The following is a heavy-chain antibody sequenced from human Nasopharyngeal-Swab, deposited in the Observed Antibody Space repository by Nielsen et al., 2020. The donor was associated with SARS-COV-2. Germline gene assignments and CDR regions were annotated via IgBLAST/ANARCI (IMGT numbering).Heavy chain of an antibody. CDR2: INSDGSST. V-gene: IGHV3-74*01. CDR1: GFTFSSYG. J-gene: IGHJ4*02. CDR3: ARSPTDYSNYAFDY. Sequence: GESLKISCAASGFTFSSYGMHWVRQAPGKGLVWVSRINSDGSSTSYADSVKGRFTISRDNAKNTLYLQMNSLRAEDTAVYYCARSPTDYSNYAFDYWGQGTLVTVSS. D-gene: IGHD4-11*01.